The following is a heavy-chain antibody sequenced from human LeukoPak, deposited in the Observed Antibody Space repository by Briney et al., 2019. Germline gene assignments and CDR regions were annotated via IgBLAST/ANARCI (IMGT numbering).Heavy chain of an antibody. J-gene: IGHJ3*02. CDR3: ARGLSRSKDI. V-gene: IGHV4-4*07. Sequence: TSETLSLTCTVSGGSMSSYYWSWIRQPAGKGLEWIGRVYTSGNTNYNPSLKSRVTMSVDTSKNQFSLKLTSVTAADTAVYYCARGLSRSKDIWGQGTMVTVSS. CDR2: VYTSGNT. CDR1: GGSMSSYY.